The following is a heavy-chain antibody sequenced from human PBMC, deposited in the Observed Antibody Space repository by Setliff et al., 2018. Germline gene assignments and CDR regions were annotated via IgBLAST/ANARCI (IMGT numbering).Heavy chain of an antibody. J-gene: IGHJ3*02. V-gene: IGHV4-39*07. D-gene: IGHD4-17*01. CDR3: VRDAGDGYGVDAYAGGGFDI. CDR2: IYYSGTT. Sequence: SETLSLTCGVSGDSISSSRYYWAWIRQPPGKGLEWIGNIYYSGTTYYNPSLKSRVTISLDTSRKQFSLKLTSVTAADTAVYYCVRDAGDGYGVDAYAGGGFDIWGQGTMVTVSS. CDR1: GDSISSSRYY.